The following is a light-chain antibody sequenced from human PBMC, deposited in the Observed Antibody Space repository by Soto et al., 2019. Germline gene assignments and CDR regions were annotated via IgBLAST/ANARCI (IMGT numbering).Light chain of an antibody. J-gene: IGLJ1*01. Sequence: SLLTQPTSVSGSPGQSITISCTVTSSDVGGYNYVSWYQQHPGKAPKFMIYDVSNRPSGVSTRFSGSKSGNTASLTISGLQAEDEADYYCNSYTTSNTRQIVFGTGTKVTVL. V-gene: IGLV2-14*01. CDR2: DVS. CDR1: SSDVGGYNY. CDR3: NSYTTSNTRQIV.